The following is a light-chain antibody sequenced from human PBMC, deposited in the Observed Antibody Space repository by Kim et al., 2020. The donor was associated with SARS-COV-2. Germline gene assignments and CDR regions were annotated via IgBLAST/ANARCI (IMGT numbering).Light chain of an antibody. CDR1: TSNIKTNY. V-gene: IGLV1-51*01. CDR3: GTWDSGLRIVV. J-gene: IGLJ2*01. CDR2: DDH. Sequence: GQEVTISCSGSTSNIKTNYASWYQQFPGTAPKLLIYDDHKRPSGIPYRFSASKSATSARLDITGLQTGDEADYYCGTWDSGLRIVVFGGGTKLTVL.